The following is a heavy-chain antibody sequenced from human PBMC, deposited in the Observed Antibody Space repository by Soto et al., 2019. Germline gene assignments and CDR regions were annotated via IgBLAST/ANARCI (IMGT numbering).Heavy chain of an antibody. D-gene: IGHD3-22*01. V-gene: IGHV3-30-3*01. CDR2: ISYDGSNK. CDR1: GFTFSSYA. Sequence: QVQLVESGGGVVQPGRSLRLSCAASGFTFSSYAMHWVRQAPGKGLEWVAVISYDGSNKYYADSVKGRFTISSDNSKNTLYLQMNSLRAEDTAVYYCARDFLHDSSGYLFDYWGQGTLVTVSS. J-gene: IGHJ4*02. CDR3: ARDFLHDSSGYLFDY.